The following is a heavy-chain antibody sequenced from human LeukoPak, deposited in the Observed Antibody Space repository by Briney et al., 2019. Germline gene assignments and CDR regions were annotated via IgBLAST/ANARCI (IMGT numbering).Heavy chain of an antibody. Sequence: GESLKISCKGSGYTFSSSWIGWVRQMPGKGLEWMGIIYPGDSDTRYSPSFQGQVTISAHKSINTAYLQWSSLKATDTGIYYCARQYGRPFDYWGQGTLVTVSS. CDR1: GYTFSSSW. CDR2: IYPGDSDT. D-gene: IGHD4-17*01. V-gene: IGHV5-51*01. J-gene: IGHJ4*02. CDR3: ARQYGRPFDY.